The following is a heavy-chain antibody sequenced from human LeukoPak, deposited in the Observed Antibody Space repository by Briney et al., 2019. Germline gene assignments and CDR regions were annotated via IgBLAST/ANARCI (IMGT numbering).Heavy chain of an antibody. CDR1: GGTFISYA. D-gene: IGHD6-19*01. V-gene: IGHV1-69*05. CDR2: IIPIFGTA. J-gene: IGHJ1*01. CDR3: ARDRAVAAHAEYFQH. Sequence: SVKVSCKASGGTFISYAISWVRQAPGQGLEWMGGIIPIFGTANYAQKFQGRVTITTDESTSTAYMELSSLRSEDTAVYYCARDRAVAAHAEYFQHWGQGTLVTVSS.